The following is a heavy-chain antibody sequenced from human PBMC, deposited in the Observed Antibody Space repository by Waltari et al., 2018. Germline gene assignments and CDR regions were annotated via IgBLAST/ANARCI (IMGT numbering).Heavy chain of an antibody. Sequence: VQLQQWGAGLLKPSETLSLTCAVYGGSFSGYYWSWVRQAPGKGLEWVSAISGSGGSTYYADSVKGRFTSSRDNSKNTLYLQMNSLRAEDTAVYYCAKALGKYGSSGDYWGQGTLVTVSS. D-gene: IGHD3-10*01. CDR1: GGSFSGYY. CDR2: ISGSGGST. J-gene: IGHJ4*02. V-gene: IGHV3-23*01. CDR3: AKALGKYGSSGDY.